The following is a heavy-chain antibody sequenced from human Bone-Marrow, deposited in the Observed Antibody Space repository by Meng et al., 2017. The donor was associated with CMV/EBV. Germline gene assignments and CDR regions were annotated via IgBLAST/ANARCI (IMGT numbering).Heavy chain of an antibody. Sequence: SETLSLTCTVSGGSISSYYWSWIRQPPGKGLEWIGYIYYSGSTNYNPSLKSRVTISVDTSKNQFSLKLSSVTAADTAVYYCAGIVVVEGAFDIWGQGTMVTVSS. CDR1: GGSISSYY. D-gene: IGHD3-22*01. V-gene: IGHV4-59*12. CDR2: IYYSGST. J-gene: IGHJ3*02. CDR3: AGIVVVEGAFDI.